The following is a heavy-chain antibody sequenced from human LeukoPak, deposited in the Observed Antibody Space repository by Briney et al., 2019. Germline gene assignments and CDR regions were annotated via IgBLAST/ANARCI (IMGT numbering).Heavy chain of an antibody. CDR2: INPNSGGT. CDR3: ARTVPYDFGPYGMDV. V-gene: IGHV1-2*06. Sequence: GASVKVSCKASGYTFTGYYMHWVRQAPGQGLEWMGRINPNSGGTNYAQKFQGRVTMTRDTSISTAYMELSRLRSDDTAVYYCARTVPYDFGPYGMDVWGQGTTVTVSS. J-gene: IGHJ6*02. D-gene: IGHD3-3*01. CDR1: GYTFTGYY.